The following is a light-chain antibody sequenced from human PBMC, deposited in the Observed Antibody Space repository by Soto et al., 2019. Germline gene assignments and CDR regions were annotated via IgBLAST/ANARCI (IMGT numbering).Light chain of an antibody. J-gene: IGLJ1*01. CDR3: SSYTTSNTRQIV. CDR1: SSDVGGYNY. V-gene: IGLV2-14*03. CDR2: DVT. Sequence: QSALTQPASVSGSPGQSITISCTGTSSDVGGYNYVSWYQHHPGKAPKLIIYDVTNRPSGVSNPFSASKSGNTASLTISGLHPEDEADYYCSSYTTSNTRQIVFGTGTKLTVL.